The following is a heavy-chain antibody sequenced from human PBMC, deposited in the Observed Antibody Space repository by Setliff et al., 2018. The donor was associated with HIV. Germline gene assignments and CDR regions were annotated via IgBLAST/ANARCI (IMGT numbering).Heavy chain of an antibody. CDR1: GYTFTNYA. J-gene: IGHJ4*02. CDR2: INTNTGNP. Sequence: GASVKVSCKTSGYTFTNYALNWVRQAPGQGLEWMGWINTNTGNPTYAQGFTGRFVFSLDTSVSTAYLQISSLKAEGSAIYYCARVSDTGVDPQTHRDYWGQGTPVTVSS. V-gene: IGHV7-4-1*02. D-gene: IGHD2-21*01. CDR3: ARVSDTGVDPQTHRDY.